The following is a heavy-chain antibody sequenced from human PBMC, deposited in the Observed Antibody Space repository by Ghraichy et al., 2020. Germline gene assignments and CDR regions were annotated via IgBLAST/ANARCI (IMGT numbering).Heavy chain of an antibody. J-gene: IGHJ4*02. CDR2: INHSGST. Sequence: SETLSLTCAVYGGSFSGYYWSWIRQPPGKGLGWIGEINHSGSTNYNPSLKSRVTISVDTSKNQFSLKLSSVTAADTAVYYCARVRGVTIFGVVIRPNFDYWGQGTLVTVSS. CDR3: ARVRGVTIFGVVIRPNFDY. V-gene: IGHV4-34*01. CDR1: GGSFSGYY. D-gene: IGHD3-3*01.